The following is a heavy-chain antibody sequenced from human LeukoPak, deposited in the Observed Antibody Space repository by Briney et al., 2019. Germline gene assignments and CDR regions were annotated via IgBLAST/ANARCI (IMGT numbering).Heavy chain of an antibody. CDR3: ARGLRSGGLLWFREFMPPGIGHNYYYYYMDV. Sequence: ASVKVSRKASGYTFTSYDINWVRQATGQGLEWMGWMNPNSGNTGYAQKFQGRVPMTRNTSISTAYMELSSLRSEETAVYYCARGLRSGGLLWFREFMPPGIGHNYYYYYMDVWGKGTTVTVSS. J-gene: IGHJ6*03. CDR2: MNPNSGNT. CDR1: GYTFTSYD. V-gene: IGHV1-8*01. D-gene: IGHD3-10*01.